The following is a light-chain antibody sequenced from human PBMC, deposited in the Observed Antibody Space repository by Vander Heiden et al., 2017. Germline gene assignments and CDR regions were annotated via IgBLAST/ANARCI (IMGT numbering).Light chain of an antibody. V-gene: IGLV1-36*01. CDR1: SSNIGNNA. CDR3: AAWDDSLNGRV. Sequence: QSVLTQPPSVSEAPRQRVTISCSGSSSNIGNNAVNWYPQLPGKAPKLLIYYDDLLPSGVSDRFSGSKSGTSASLAISGLQSEDEADYYCAAWDDSLNGRVFGGGTKLTVL. J-gene: IGLJ3*02. CDR2: YDD.